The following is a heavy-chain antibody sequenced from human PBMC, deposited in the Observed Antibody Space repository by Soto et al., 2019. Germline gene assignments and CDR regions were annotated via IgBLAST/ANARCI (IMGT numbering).Heavy chain of an antibody. J-gene: IGHJ4*02. CDR2: LGVSDDR. D-gene: IGHD1-1*01. CDR3: ARLTGIPEMAPLEEDN. CDR1: GFTLSLYT. Sequence: EGQLLESGGGLVQAGGSLRLSCAASGFTLSLYTIKWGRQAPGKGLVWVSSLGVSDDRFYADSAKGRFTISRDNAKNTLDLEMHGLRGEDTAVYYWARLTGIPEMAPLEEDNWGQGTLVAVSS. V-gene: IGHV3-21*06.